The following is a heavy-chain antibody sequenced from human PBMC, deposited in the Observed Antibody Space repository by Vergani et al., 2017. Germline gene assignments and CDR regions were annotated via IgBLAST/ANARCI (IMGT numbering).Heavy chain of an antibody. CDR2: INHSGTI. V-gene: IGHV4-34*01. CDR3: ARRAERWETLLRDDFDV. J-gene: IGHJ3*01. D-gene: IGHD1-26*01. Sequence: QVQLQQWGPGLLKPSETLSLTCAVYGGSLSGYYWSWIRLAPGKGREWIGEINHSGTINYNPTLKSPFNVSMDTSRDHFSLKLRSVSAADTAVYFCARRAERWETLLRDDFDVWGQGTFVTVSP. CDR1: GGSLSGYY.